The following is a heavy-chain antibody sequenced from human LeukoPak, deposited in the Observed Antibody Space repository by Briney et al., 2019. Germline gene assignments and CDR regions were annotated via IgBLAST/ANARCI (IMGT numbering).Heavy chain of an antibody. D-gene: IGHD6-13*01. J-gene: IGHJ2*01. CDR3: ARTYGSSGLGYFDL. Sequence: SKTLSLTCTVSGGSISPYYWTWIRQSPGKALEWIGYTYYSGRTSYNPSLKSRVTMSVDTSKNQFSLQLSSVTAADTAVYYCARTYGSSGLGYFDLWGRGTLVTVSS. CDR2: TYYSGRT. CDR1: GGSISPYY. V-gene: IGHV4-59*01.